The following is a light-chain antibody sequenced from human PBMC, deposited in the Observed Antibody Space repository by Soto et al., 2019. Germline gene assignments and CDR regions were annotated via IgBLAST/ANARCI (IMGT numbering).Light chain of an antibody. CDR3: QVWDSTSDHYV. CDR2: DGS. J-gene: IGLJ1*01. V-gene: IGLV3-21*02. CDR1: NIGSKS. Sequence: SYELTQPPSVSVAPGQTARIPCGGDNIGSKSVYWYQQKPGQAPVVVVYDGSDRPSGIPERFSGSNSGTTATLTISRVEAGDEADYFCQVWDSTSDHYVVGAGTKVTGL.